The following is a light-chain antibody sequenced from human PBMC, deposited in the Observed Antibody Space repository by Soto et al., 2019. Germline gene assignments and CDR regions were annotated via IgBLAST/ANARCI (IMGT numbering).Light chain of an antibody. CDR2: KAS. J-gene: IGKJ1*01. CDR3: QHYNSYSEA. CDR1: QTISSW. Sequence: DIQMTQSPSTLSESVGDRVTITCRASQTISSWLAWYQQKPVKAPKLLIYKASTLKSGVPSRFSGSGSGTEFTLTISSLQPDDFATYYCQHYNSYSEAFGQGTKVELK. V-gene: IGKV1-5*03.